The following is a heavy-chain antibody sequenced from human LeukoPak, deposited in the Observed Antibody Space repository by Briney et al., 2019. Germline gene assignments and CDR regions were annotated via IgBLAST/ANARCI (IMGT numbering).Heavy chain of an antibody. CDR3: ARFPEGSSAWSIDF. J-gene: IGHJ4*02. V-gene: IGHV3-21*01. Sequence: GGSLRLSCAASGLTLSSCSMNWVRQAPGKGLEWVSSISRSSGYVFYADSMKGRFTVSRDNSKNSLYLQMNTLRAEDTAVYYCARFPEGSSAWSIDFRGQGTLVTVSS. D-gene: IGHD6-19*01. CDR2: ISRSSGYV. CDR1: GLTLSSCS.